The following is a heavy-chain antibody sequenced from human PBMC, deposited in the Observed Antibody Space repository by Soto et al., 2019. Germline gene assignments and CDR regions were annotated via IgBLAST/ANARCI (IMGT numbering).Heavy chain of an antibody. Sequence: GGSLRLSCAASGFTFSSYGMHWVRQAPGKGLEWVAVISYDGSNKYYADSVKGRFTISRDNSKNTLYLQMNSLRAEDTAVYYCAKELLYYYDSSGYYYFDYWGQGTLVTVSS. J-gene: IGHJ4*02. V-gene: IGHV3-30*18. CDR3: AKELLYYYDSSGYYYFDY. CDR1: GFTFSSYG. D-gene: IGHD3-22*01. CDR2: ISYDGSNK.